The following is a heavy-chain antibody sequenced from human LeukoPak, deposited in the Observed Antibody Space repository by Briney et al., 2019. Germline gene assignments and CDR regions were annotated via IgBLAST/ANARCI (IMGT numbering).Heavy chain of an antibody. J-gene: IGHJ4*02. Sequence: SETLSLTCTVSGGPISSYYWSWIRQPPGKGLEWIGYIYYSGSTNYNPSLKSRVTISVDTSKNQFSLKLSSVTAADTAVYYCASHDYSNSNFDYWGQGTLVTVSS. CDR1: GGPISSYY. V-gene: IGHV4-59*01. D-gene: IGHD4-11*01. CDR2: IYYSGST. CDR3: ASHDYSNSNFDY.